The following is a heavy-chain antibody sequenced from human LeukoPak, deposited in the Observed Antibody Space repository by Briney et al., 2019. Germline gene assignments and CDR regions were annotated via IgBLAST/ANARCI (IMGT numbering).Heavy chain of an antibody. CDR1: GGSFSGYY. Sequence: SETLSLTCAVYGGSFSGYYWSWIRQPPGKGLEWIGEINHSGSTNYNPSLKSRVTISLDTSKSQFSLKLSSVTAADTAVYYCARDRRGQQLVYGMDVWGQGTTVTVSS. D-gene: IGHD6-13*01. CDR3: ARDRRGQQLVYGMDV. V-gene: IGHV4-34*01. CDR2: INHSGST. J-gene: IGHJ6*02.